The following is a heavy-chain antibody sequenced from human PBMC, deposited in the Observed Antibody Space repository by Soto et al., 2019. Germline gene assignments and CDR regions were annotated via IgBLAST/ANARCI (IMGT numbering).Heavy chain of an antibody. CDR1: GFSVTSKN. CDR2: IYRSGST. J-gene: IGHJ6*02. V-gene: IGHV3-53*01. D-gene: IGHD2-15*01. Sequence: EVQLVESGGGLIPPGESLTLSCAASGFSVTSKNMNWVRQAPGKGLEWVSVIYRSGSTSYADSVKGRFGISRDISKNTVSLQMNTLRAEDTAVYFCAREDFGGTTYLYHGMDVWGQGTTVTVS. CDR3: AREDFGGTTYLYHGMDV.